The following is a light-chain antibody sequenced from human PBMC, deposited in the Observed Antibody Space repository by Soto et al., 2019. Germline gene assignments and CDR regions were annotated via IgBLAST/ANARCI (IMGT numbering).Light chain of an antibody. J-gene: IGLJ2*01. CDR1: TSNIGSNT. CDR2: TNN. CDR3: AVWDGSLSGLV. V-gene: IGLV1-44*01. Sequence: QSVLTPPPSASGTPGQRVTISCSGSTSNIGSNTVNWDQQLPGTAPKLLIYTNNQRPSGVPDRFSGSKSATSASLAISGLQSEDEADYYCAVWDGSLSGLVFGGGTKVTVL.